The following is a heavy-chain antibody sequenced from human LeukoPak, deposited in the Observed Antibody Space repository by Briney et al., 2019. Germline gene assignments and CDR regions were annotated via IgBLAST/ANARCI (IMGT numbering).Heavy chain of an antibody. CDR3: ARESVHYDILTGYYHPLDY. D-gene: IGHD3-9*01. CDR1: GFIFSNYA. CDR2: ISYGGSSK. J-gene: IGHJ4*02. V-gene: IGHV3-30*04. Sequence: GGSLRLSCAASGFIFSNYAMHWVRQAPGKGLEWVTAISYGGSSKYYADSVKGRFTISRDNSKNTLSLQMDSLRAEDTAVYYCARESVHYDILTGYYHPLDYWGQGTLVTVSS.